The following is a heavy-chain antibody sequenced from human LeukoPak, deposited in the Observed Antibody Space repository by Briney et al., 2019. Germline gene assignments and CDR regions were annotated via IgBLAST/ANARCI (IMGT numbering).Heavy chain of an antibody. V-gene: IGHV1-18*01. J-gene: IGHJ6*02. Sequence: ASVTVSFKASGYTFTSYGISWVRQAPGQGLEWMGWISAYNGNTNYAQKLQGRVTMTTDTSTSTAYMELRSLRSDDTAVYYCARLLPIAVAGTDPYYYYGMDVWGQGTTVTVSS. D-gene: IGHD6-19*01. CDR1: GYTFTSYG. CDR3: ARLLPIAVAGTDPYYYYGMDV. CDR2: ISAYNGNT.